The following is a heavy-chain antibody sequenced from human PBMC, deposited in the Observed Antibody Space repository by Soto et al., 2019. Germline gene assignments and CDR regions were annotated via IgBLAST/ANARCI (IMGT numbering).Heavy chain of an antibody. CDR3: AKKGLGSLATYCSTGDCHYAFDI. CDR1: GFTFGNYA. V-gene: IGHV3-23*01. Sequence: EVQLLESGGGLVQPGGSLSLSCAASGFTFGNYAMIWVRQAPGKGLEWVSTISGGGDGTYYADSVRGRFTISRENSRNTVYLQMNSLRAEDTAVYYCAKKGLGSLATYCSTGDCHYAFDIWGQGTMVTVSS. J-gene: IGHJ3*02. CDR2: ISGGGDGT. D-gene: IGHD2-15*01.